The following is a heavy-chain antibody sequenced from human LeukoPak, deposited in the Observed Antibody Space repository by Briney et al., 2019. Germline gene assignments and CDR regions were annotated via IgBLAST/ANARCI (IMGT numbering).Heavy chain of an antibody. Sequence: QAGGSLRLSCAASGFTFSSYAMSWVRQAPGKGLEWVSTISASGGSTYYADSVKGRFTISRDNSKSTLYLQMNSLRAEDTAVYYCAKEPNYCFDYWGQGTLVTVS. CDR1: GFTFSSYA. D-gene: IGHD1-1*01. J-gene: IGHJ4*02. CDR2: ISASGGST. V-gene: IGHV3-23*01. CDR3: AKEPNYCFDY.